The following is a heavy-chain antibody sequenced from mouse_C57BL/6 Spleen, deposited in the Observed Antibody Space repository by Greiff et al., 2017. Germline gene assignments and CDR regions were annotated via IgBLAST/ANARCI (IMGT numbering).Heavy chain of an antibody. D-gene: IGHD2-4*01. CDR1: GYTFTSYW. CDR3: ARGYDYDGRAWFAY. V-gene: IGHV1-72*01. Sequence: QVQLQQPGAELVKPGASVKLSCKASGYTFTSYWMHWVKQRPGRGLEWIGRIDPTSGGTKYNEKFKSKATLTVDKPSSTAYMQLSSLTSEDSAVYDCARGYDYDGRAWFAYWGQGTLVTVSA. CDR2: IDPTSGGT. J-gene: IGHJ3*01.